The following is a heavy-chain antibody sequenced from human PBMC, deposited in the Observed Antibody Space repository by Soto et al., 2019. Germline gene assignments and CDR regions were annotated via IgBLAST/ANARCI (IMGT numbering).Heavy chain of an antibody. CDR2: ISGYNGNT. J-gene: IGHJ1*01. D-gene: IGHD6-13*01. CDR3: ARGGSSWSAEYYEH. V-gene: IGHV1-18*04. CDR1: GYTFTNYG. Sequence: ASVKVSCKASGYTFTNYGISWVRQAPGQGPEWKGWISGYNGNTKYARKVQGRVTLYTDTSASTAYMDLRGLRSDDTAVYFCARGGSSWSAEYYEHWGQVTLVTVSS.